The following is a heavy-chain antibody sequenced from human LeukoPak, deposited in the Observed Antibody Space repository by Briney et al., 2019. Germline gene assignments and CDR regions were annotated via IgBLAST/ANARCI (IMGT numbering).Heavy chain of an antibody. V-gene: IGHV3-21*01. CDR3: AREKAVAGRGFDY. CDR1: GFTFSSYS. D-gene: IGHD6-19*01. Sequence: GGSLRLSCAASGFTFSSYSMNWVRQAPGKGLEWVSSISSSSSYIYYADSVKGRFTISRDNAKNSLYLQMNSLRAEDTAVYYCAREKAVAGRGFDYWGQGTLVTVSS. J-gene: IGHJ4*02. CDR2: ISSSSSYI.